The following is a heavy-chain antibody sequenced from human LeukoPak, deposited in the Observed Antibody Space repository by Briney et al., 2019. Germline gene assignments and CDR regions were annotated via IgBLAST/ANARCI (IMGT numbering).Heavy chain of an antibody. Sequence: ASVKVSCKASGYTFTSYDINWVRQATGQGLEWMRWMNPNSGNTGYAQKFQGRVTMTRNTSISTAYMELSSLRSEDTAVYYCARDYGDFQTWFDPWGQGTLVTVSS. CDR1: GYTFTSYD. D-gene: IGHD4-17*01. CDR3: ARDYGDFQTWFDP. CDR2: MNPNSGNT. J-gene: IGHJ5*02. V-gene: IGHV1-8*01.